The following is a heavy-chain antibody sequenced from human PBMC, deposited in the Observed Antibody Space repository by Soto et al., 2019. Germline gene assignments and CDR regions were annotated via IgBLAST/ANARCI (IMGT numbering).Heavy chain of an antibody. J-gene: IGHJ6*02. D-gene: IGHD3-10*01. CDR2: ISAYNGNT. V-gene: IGHV1-18*04. Sequence: ASVKVSCKASGYTFTSYGISWVRQAPGQGLEWMGWISAYNGNTNYAQKLQGRVTMTTDTSTSTAYMELRSLRSDDTAVYYCAREYYYGSGSYYPDYYGMDVWGQGTTVTVS. CDR3: AREYYYGSGSYYPDYYGMDV. CDR1: GYTFTSYG.